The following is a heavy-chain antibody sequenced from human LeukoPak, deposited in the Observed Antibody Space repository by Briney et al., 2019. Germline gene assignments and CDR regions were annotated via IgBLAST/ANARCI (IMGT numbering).Heavy chain of an antibody. V-gene: IGHV3-21*01. Sequence: GGSLRLSCAASGFTFSSYSMNWVRQGPGKGLEWVSSISSSSSDIYYADSVKGRFTISRDNAKNSLYLQMNSLRVEDTAVYYCARCTTGRTFGSLREIKRSREIDYWGQGTLVTVSS. CDR3: ARCTTGRTFGSLREIKRSREIDY. D-gene: IGHD1-1*01. CDR1: GFTFSSYS. CDR2: ISSSSSDI. J-gene: IGHJ4*02.